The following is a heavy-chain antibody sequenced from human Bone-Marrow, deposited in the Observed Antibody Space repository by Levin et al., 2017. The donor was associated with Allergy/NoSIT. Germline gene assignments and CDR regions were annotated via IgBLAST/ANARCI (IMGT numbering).Heavy chain of an antibody. V-gene: IGHV1-18*01. CDR1: GYTFTDYG. Sequence: ASVKVSFKASGYTFTDYGISWVRQAPGQGLEWMGWINVNNGHTNYVQKFQGRVTMTTDTSTSTAYMELRSLRSDDTAIYYCARGFDYWGQGTLVTVSS. CDR3: ARGFDY. J-gene: IGHJ4*02. CDR2: INVNNGHT.